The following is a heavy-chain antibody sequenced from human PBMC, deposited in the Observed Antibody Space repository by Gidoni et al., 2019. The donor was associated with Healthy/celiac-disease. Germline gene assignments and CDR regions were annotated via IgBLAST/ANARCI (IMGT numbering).Heavy chain of an antibody. J-gene: IGHJ3*02. D-gene: IGHD2-15*01. CDR3: ARSYCSGGSCYSQFAFDI. Sequence: QVQLVQSGAEVKKPGSSVKVSCQASGGTFSSYAISWVRQAPGQGLGWMGGIIPIIGTANYEQKFQGRVTITADKSTSTAYMELSSLRSEDTAVYYCARSYCSGGSCYSQFAFDIWGQGTMVTVSS. CDR2: IIPIIGTA. V-gene: IGHV1-69*06. CDR1: GGTFSSYA.